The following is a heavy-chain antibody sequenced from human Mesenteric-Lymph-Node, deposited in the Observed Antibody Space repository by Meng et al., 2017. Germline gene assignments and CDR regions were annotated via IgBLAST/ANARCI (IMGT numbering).Heavy chain of an antibody. V-gene: IGHV1-3*01. CDR2: INAGNGNT. CDR3: ARVGGATAPRYYFDY. CDR1: GYTFTSYA. J-gene: IGHJ4*02. Sequence: QVKLVQSGAEVKKPGASVKVSCKASGYTFTSYAMHWVRQAPGQRLEWMGWINAGNGNTKYSQKFQGRVTITRDTSASTAYMELSSLRSEDTAVYYCARVGGATAPRYYFDYWGQGTLVTVAS. D-gene: IGHD1-26*01.